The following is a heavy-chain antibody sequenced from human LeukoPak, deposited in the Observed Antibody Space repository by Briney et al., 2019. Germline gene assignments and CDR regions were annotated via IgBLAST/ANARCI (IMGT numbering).Heavy chain of an antibody. CDR2: ISGSGGST. Sequence: GGSLRLSCAASGFTFSSYAMSWVRQAPGKGLEWVSAISGSGGSTYYADSVKGRFTISRDNSKNTLYLQMNSLRAEDTAVYYCAEDEEWFGDLPGRNFDYWGQGTLVTVSS. D-gene: IGHD3-10*01. CDR3: AEDEEWFGDLPGRNFDY. CDR1: GFTFSSYA. V-gene: IGHV3-23*01. J-gene: IGHJ4*02.